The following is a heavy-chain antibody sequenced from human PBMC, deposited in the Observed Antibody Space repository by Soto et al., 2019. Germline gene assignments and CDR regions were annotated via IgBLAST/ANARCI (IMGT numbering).Heavy chain of an antibody. CDR3: AKGTQSSRIIVVVGYFPYGMDV. J-gene: IGHJ6*02. CDR2: ISGSGGST. D-gene: IGHD2-2*01. Sequence: PGGSLRLSCAASGFTFSSYAMSWVRQAPGKGLEWVSAISGSGGSTYYADSVKGRFTISRDNSKNTLYLQMNSLRAEDTAVYYCAKGTQSSRIIVVVGYFPYGMDVWGQGTTVTVSS. CDR1: GFTFSSYA. V-gene: IGHV3-23*01.